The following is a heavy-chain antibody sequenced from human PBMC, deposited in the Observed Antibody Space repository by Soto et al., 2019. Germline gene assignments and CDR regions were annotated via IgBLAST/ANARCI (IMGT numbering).Heavy chain of an antibody. CDR3: AWWRGYLKDRDY. CDR2: IIPILGTA. CDR1: GGTFSSYA. V-gene: IGHV1-69*13. Sequence: ASVKVSCKASGGTFSSYAISWVRQAPGQGLEWMGGIIPILGTANYAQKLQGRVTITADASTSTAYTQLSSPRSEDTAVYYCAWWRGYLKDRDYWGQGTLVTVSS. J-gene: IGHJ4*02. D-gene: IGHD3-3*01.